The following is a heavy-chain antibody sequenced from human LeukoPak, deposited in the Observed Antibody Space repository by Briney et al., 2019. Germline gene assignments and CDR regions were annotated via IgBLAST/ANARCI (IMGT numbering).Heavy chain of an antibody. D-gene: IGHD3-22*01. J-gene: IGHJ4*02. CDR2: ISSNSKYI. Sequence: GGSLRLSCAASGFTFNVYSMNWVRQAPGKGLEWVSSISSNSKYIYYADSMRGRFTVSRDNAKSSLFLQLNSLRAEDTAVYYCARDSSDFDYWGQGTLVTVSS. CDR3: ARDSSDFDY. CDR1: GFTFNVYS. V-gene: IGHV3-21*01.